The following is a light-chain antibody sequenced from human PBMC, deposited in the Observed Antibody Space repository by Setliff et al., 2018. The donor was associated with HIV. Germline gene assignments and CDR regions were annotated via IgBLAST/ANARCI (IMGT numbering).Light chain of an antibody. Sequence: QCVLTQPPSASGTPGQRVTISCSGSSSNIGSNHVYWYQQLPGTTPKLLIYRNNQRPSGVPDRFSGSKSGTSASLAISGLRSEDEADYFCAAWDDSLSGSYVFGAGTKVTVL. CDR1: SSNIGSNH. CDR3: AAWDDSLSGSYV. J-gene: IGLJ1*01. CDR2: RNN. V-gene: IGLV1-47*01.